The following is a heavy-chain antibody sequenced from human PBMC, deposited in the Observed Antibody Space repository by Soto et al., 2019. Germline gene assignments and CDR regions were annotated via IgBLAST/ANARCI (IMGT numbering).Heavy chain of an antibody. CDR2: ISAYNGNT. V-gene: IGHV1-18*01. CDR3: ARVPSDYDILTGYPTDY. D-gene: IGHD3-9*01. Sequence: GASVKVSCKASGYTFTSYGISWVRQAPGQGLEWMGWISAYNGNTNYAQKLQGRVTMTTDTSTSTAYMELRSLRSDDTAVYYCARVPSDYDILTGYPTDYWGQGTLVTVSS. CDR1: GYTFTSYG. J-gene: IGHJ4*02.